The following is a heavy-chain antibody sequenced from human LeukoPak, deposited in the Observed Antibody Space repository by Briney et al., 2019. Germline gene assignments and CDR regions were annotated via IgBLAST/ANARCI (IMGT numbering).Heavy chain of an antibody. D-gene: IGHD4-11*01. CDR1: GFTFSDYY. CDR3: VRDDTVTGHFDY. CDR2: ISSSGSTI. Sequence: GGSLRLSCAASGFTFSDYYMSWIRQAPGKGLEWVSYISSSGSTIYYADSVKGRFTISRDNADNSLYLQMNTLRAEDTAVYYCVRDDTVTGHFDYWGQGTLVTVSS. V-gene: IGHV3-11*04. J-gene: IGHJ4*02.